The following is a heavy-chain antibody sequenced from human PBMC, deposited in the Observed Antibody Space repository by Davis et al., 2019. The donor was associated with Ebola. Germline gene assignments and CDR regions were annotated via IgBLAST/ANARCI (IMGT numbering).Heavy chain of an antibody. CDR2: IRSKANSFAT. D-gene: IGHD3-3*01. J-gene: IGHJ4*02. Sequence: PGGSLRLSCAASGTTFSGSAVHWVRQASGKGLEWVGRIRSKANSFATEFAASVKGRFTISRDDSKNTAYLQMNSLKTEDTAVYYCSRHSPFRFLDYWGQGTLVTVSS. V-gene: IGHV3-73*01. CDR3: SRHSPFRFLDY. CDR1: GTTFSGSA.